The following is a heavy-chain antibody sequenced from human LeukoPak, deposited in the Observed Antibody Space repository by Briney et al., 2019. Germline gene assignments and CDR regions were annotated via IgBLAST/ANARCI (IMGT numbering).Heavy chain of an antibody. CDR3: ARDRYSSSWYKYNWFDP. D-gene: IGHD6-13*01. J-gene: IGHJ5*02. V-gene: IGHV1-18*01. Sequence: ASVKVSCKASGYTFTSYGISWVRQAPGQGLEWMGWISAYNGNTNYAQKLQGRVTMTTDTSTSTAYMELRSLRSDDTAVYYCARDRYSSSWYKYNWFDPWGQGTLVTVSS. CDR1: GYTFTSYG. CDR2: ISAYNGNT.